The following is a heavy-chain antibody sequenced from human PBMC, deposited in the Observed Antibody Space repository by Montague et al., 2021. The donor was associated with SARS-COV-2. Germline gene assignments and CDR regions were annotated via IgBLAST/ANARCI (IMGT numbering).Heavy chain of an antibody. Sequence: SLRLSCAASGFAFSEFSMNWVRQAPGKGLEWVSSITHSSNVINYADSVRGRFTVYRDNAKNSLYLQMSSLTAEDTAVYYCSRFNFLQRGDYWGPFDIWGQGAMVTVSS. CDR2: ITHSSNVI. V-gene: IGHV3-21*01. CDR1: GFAFSEFS. CDR3: SRFNFLQRGDYWGPFDI. J-gene: IGHJ3*02. D-gene: IGHD7-27*01.